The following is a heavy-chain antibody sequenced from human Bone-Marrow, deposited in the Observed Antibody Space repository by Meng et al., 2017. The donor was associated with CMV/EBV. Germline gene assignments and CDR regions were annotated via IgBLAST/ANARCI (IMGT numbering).Heavy chain of an antibody. CDR3: ARDPKTVRRGNSSGFDD. Sequence: ASVKVSCKASGYTFTSYHITWVRQAPGQGLEWMGWISAYNGDTNYAQKFQGRVTMTTDTSTSIAYMELRSLRSDDTAVFYCARDPKTVRRGNSSGFDDWGRGTLVTVSS. V-gene: IGHV1-18*01. CDR2: ISAYNGDT. CDR1: GYTFTSYH. J-gene: IGHJ4*02. D-gene: IGHD5-18*01.